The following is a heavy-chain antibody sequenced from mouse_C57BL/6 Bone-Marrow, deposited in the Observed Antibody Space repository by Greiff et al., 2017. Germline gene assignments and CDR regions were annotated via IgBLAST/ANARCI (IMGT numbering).Heavy chain of an antibody. Sequence: QVQLQQPGAELVRPGTSVKLSCKASGYTFTSYWMHWVKQRPGQGLEWIGVIDPSDSYTNYNQKFKGKATLTVATSSSTAYMQLSSLTSEASAFYYCARSPPGSSYGRYFDVWGTGTTVTVSS. CDR1: GYTFTSYW. D-gene: IGHD1-1*01. J-gene: IGHJ1*03. CDR2: IDPSDSYT. V-gene: IGHV1-59*01. CDR3: ARSPPGSSYGRYFDV.